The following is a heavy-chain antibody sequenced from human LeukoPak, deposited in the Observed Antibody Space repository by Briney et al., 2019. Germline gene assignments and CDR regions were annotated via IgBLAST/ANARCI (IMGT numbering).Heavy chain of an antibody. Sequence: SVKVSCKASGGTFSSYAISWVRQAPGQGLEWMGGIIPIFGTANYAQKFQGRVTITTDESTSTAYMELSSLRSEDTAVYYCASPHSYEYYFDYWGQGTLVTVSS. D-gene: IGHD5-12*01. CDR2: IIPIFGTA. J-gene: IGHJ4*02. CDR1: GGTFSSYA. V-gene: IGHV1-69*05. CDR3: ASPHSYEYYFDY.